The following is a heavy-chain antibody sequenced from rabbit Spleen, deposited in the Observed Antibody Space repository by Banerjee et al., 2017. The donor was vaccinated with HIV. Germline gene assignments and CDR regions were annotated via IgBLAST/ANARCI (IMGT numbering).Heavy chain of an antibody. Sequence: QEQLVESGGGLVQPGGSLKLSCKASGFDFSSYGVSWVRQAPGKGLEWIGCINTDNGDTYYASWAKARFTISKTSSTTVTLQMTSLTAADTATYFCARGLASYYWANGMDLWGPGTLVTVS. D-gene: IGHD8-1*01. J-gene: IGHJ6*01. CDR1: GFDFSSYG. CDR3: ARGLASYYWANGMDL. V-gene: IGHV1S45*01. CDR2: INTDNGDT.